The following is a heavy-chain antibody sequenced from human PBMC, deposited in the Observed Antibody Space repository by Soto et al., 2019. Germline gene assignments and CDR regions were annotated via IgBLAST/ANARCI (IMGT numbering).Heavy chain of an antibody. CDR3: ARLRRDWGDAFDL. J-gene: IGHJ3*01. Sequence: QVQLVQSGADVKKPGSSVKVSCKTSGGSFGSSAISWVRQAPAQGLEWMGEIIPVFDKANYAQNFQGRLTITADELKGTVCMELSSLRSEDTAVYFCARLRRDWGDAFDLWGLGTFVTVSS. CDR2: IIPVFDKA. CDR1: GGSFGSSA. V-gene: IGHV1-69*01. D-gene: IGHD3-16*01.